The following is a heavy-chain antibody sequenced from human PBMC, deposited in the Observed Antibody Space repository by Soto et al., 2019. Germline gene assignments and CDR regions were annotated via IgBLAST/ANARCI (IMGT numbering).Heavy chain of an antibody. V-gene: IGHV1-18*01. CDR1: GYTFNSYG. D-gene: IGHD2-15*01. J-gene: IGHJ6*02. CDR3: ASVECSGGRCYPYYYYGMVV. Sequence: QVHLEQSGAEVKKPGASVKVSCKASGYTFNSYGISWVRQAPGQGLEWMGWISSYNGNTIYVQRLQGSVTMTVDTSTSTAYMELRSLTSDDTAVYYCASVECSGGRCYPYYYYGMVVWGQGTTVIVSS. CDR2: ISSYNGNT.